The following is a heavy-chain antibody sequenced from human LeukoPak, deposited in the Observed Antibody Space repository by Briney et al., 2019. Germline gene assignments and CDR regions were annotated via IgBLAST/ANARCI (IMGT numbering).Heavy chain of an antibody. CDR3: AKKGYCSGSTCYTGGGSDP. Sequence: GESLKISCKGSGYSFTSYWVGWVRQMPGKGLEWMGIIYPGDSDTRYSPSFQGQVTISADKSISTAYLQWSSLKASDTAMYYCAKKGYCSGSTCYTGGGSDPWGQGTLVTVSS. V-gene: IGHV5-51*01. J-gene: IGHJ5*02. D-gene: IGHD2-15*01. CDR1: GYSFTSYW. CDR2: IYPGDSDT.